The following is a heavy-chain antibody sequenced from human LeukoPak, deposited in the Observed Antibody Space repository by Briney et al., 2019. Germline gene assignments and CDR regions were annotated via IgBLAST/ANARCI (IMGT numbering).Heavy chain of an antibody. J-gene: IGHJ4*02. D-gene: IGHD3-10*01. CDR3: ASPHGSGSYYNPKL. CDR2: IYPGNSQT. Sequence: GESLKISCKAFGYSFTNYWIDWVRQMPGKGLEWMGNIYPGNSQTTYRPSFEGQVTISADRSISTAYLQWNSLKASDTAMYYCASPHGSGSYYNPKLWGQGTLVTVSS. CDR1: GYSFTNYW. V-gene: IGHV5-51*01.